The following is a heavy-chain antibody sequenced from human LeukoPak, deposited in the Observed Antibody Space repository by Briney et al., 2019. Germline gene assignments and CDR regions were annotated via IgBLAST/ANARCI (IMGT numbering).Heavy chain of an antibody. V-gene: IGHV3-23*01. J-gene: IGHJ4*02. CDR3: AKASTLTGYPTNFDY. Sequence: GGSLRLSCATSGFTFNNFAMTWVRQAPGKGLEWVSVITGSGGSTYFADSVKGRFTISRDNSKNTLYLQMNSLRAEDTAVYYCAKASTLTGYPTNFDYWGQGTLVTVSS. CDR1: GFTFNNFA. D-gene: IGHD3-9*01. CDR2: ITGSGGST.